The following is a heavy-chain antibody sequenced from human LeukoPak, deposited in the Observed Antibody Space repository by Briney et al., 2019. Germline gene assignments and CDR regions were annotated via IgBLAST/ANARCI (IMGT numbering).Heavy chain of an antibody. Sequence: GGSLRLSCAVSGFTFCGYWMTSVPQAPGKGLEWVANIKEDGSEKYYVDPVKGRFTISRDNAKNSPYLQMNSLRAEDTAVYYCARCGEVTGRLANWGQGTLVTVSS. CDR2: IKEDGSEK. D-gene: IGHD2-21*02. CDR3: ARCGEVTGRLAN. J-gene: IGHJ4*02. V-gene: IGHV3-7*05. CDR1: GFTFCGYW.